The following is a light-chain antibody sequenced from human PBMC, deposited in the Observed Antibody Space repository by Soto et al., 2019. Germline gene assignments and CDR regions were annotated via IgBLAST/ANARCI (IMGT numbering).Light chain of an antibody. CDR3: QQYGSSHT. V-gene: IGKV3-15*01. Sequence: EIVMTQPPATLSVSPGERATLSCRASQSISTNLAWYHQKPGHAPRLLIYGASTRGTGTPARFSGSVSGSDFILTINRLEPEDFAVYYCQQYGSSHTFGQGTKVDIK. CDR2: GAS. J-gene: IGKJ1*01. CDR1: QSISTN.